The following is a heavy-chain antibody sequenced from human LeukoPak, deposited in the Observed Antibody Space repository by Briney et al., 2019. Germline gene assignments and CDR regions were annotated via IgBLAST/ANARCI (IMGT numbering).Heavy chain of an antibody. CDR2: MSHNSGNK. V-gene: IGHV1-8*01. J-gene: IGHJ4*02. Sequence: ASVKVSCKSSGYTFTSYDINWVRQATGQGPEWMGWMSHNSGNKDYAQKFQGRVTMTRNTSISTAYMELSSLRSDDTAVYYCAREDSGSYSLDYWGQGTLVTVSS. D-gene: IGHD3-10*01. CDR3: AREDSGSYSLDY. CDR1: GYTFTSYD.